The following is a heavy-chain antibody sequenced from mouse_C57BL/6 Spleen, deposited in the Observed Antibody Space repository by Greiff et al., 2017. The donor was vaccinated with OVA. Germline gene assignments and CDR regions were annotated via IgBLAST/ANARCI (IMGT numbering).Heavy chain of an antibody. V-gene: IGHV3-1*01. CDR1: GYSITSGYD. J-gene: IGHJ1*03. D-gene: IGHD1-1*01. CDR3: ARVPYYYGSSYWYFDV. Sequence: EVQRVESGPGMVKPSQSLSLTCTVTGYSITSGYDWHWIRHFPGNKLEWMGYISYSGSTNYNPSLKSTISITHDTSKNHFFLKLNSVTTEDTATYYCARVPYYYGSSYWYFDVWGTGTTVTVSS. CDR2: ISYSGST.